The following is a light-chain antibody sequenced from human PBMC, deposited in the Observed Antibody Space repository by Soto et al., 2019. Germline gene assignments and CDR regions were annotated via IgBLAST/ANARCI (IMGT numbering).Light chain of an antibody. CDR2: AVS. Sequence: QSVLTQPASVSGSPGQSITISCTGTNSDVGAYDDVSWYQQYPGKAPKLMIYAVSKRPSGVSNRFSGSKSGNTASLTISGLQAEDEADYYCRSHTRDSTWVFGGGTKLTVL. V-gene: IGLV2-14*01. CDR1: NSDVGAYDD. CDR3: RSHTRDSTWV. J-gene: IGLJ3*02.